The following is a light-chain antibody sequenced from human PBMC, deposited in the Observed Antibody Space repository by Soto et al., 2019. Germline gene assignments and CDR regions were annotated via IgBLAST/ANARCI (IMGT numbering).Light chain of an antibody. CDR1: SSDVGGYNS. V-gene: IGLV2-14*03. CDR2: NVS. CDR3: SSYTSSNTYV. Sequence: QPALTQPASVYGSPGQSIALSCTGTSSDVGGYNSVSWYQQHPGKAPKLMIYNVSNRPSGVSDRFSGSKSGNTASLTISGLQAEDEADYYCSSYTSSNTYVFGTGTKVTVL. J-gene: IGLJ1*01.